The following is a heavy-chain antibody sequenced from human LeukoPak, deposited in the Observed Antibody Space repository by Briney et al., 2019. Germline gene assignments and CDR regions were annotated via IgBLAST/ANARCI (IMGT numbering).Heavy chain of an antibody. V-gene: IGHV1-69*13. J-gene: IGHJ4*02. Sequence: SVKASCKASGDTFSKYAISWVRQAPGKGLEWMGGIIPIFGTANYAQKFQGRVTITADESTSTAYMGLSSLRSEDTAVYYCARGTKSGLGESSVGYWGQGTLVTVSS. D-gene: IGHD3-16*01. CDR3: ARGTKSGLGESSVGY. CDR1: GDTFSKYA. CDR2: IIPIFGTA.